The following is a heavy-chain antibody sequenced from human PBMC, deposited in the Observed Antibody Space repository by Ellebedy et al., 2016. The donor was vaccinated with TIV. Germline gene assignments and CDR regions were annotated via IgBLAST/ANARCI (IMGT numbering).Heavy chain of an antibody. CDR3: VNEVGASIASSAFDI. J-gene: IGHJ3*02. D-gene: IGHD1-26*01. V-gene: IGHV1-8*01. CDR1: GHNFTNYD. CDR2: MNPKNGNT. Sequence: ASVKVSXXASGHNFTNYDINWIRQATGQGFEWMGWMNPKNGNTGYAQKFQGRVTMTRDTSISTAYMELRSLRSEDTAVYYCVNEVGASIASSAFDIWGQGTMVTVSS.